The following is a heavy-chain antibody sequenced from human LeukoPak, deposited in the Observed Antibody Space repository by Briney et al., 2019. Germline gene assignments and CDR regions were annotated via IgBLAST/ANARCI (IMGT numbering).Heavy chain of an antibody. CDR2: ISSSGGST. V-gene: IGHV3-23*01. D-gene: IGHD3-9*01. J-gene: IGHJ5*02. CDR3: VKGAHYDILTGYRLLKVDP. CDR1: RFTFSSYG. Sequence: GGSLRLSCAASRFTFSSYGMSWVRQAPGKGLEWVSGISSSGGSTYYADSVKGRFTISRDNSRNTLYLQMNSLRAEDTAVYYCVKGAHYDILTGYRLLKVDPWGQGTLVTVSS.